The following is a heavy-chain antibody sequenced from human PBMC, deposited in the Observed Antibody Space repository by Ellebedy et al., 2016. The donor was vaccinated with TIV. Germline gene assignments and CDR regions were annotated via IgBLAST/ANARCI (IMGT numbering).Heavy chain of an antibody. CDR3: AAGDASTGRH. CDR1: GGSITTSSYY. CDR2: IYYTGDT. J-gene: IGHJ4*02. D-gene: IGHD5-24*01. Sequence: MPGGSLRLSCIVSGGSITTSSYYWGWIRQPPGKGLEWIGSIYYTGDTYYNPSLKSRVTISVDTSKNQFSLKLSSVTAADTAVYFCAAGDASTGRHWGQGTLVTVSS. V-gene: IGHV4-39*01.